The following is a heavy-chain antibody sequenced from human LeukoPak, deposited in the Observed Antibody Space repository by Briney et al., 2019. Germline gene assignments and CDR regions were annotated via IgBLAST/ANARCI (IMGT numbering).Heavy chain of an antibody. Sequence: GGSLRLSCAASGFTFSSYGMHWLRQAPGKGLEWVAAISDDGNSKYYVDSVKGRFSISRDKSKNTLYLQMNSLRPEDTAVYYCAKSPMVRGVKVEFDYWGQGTLVTVSS. V-gene: IGHV3-30*18. J-gene: IGHJ4*02. CDR2: ISDDGNSK. CDR1: GFTFSSYG. CDR3: AKSPMVRGVKVEFDY. D-gene: IGHD3-10*01.